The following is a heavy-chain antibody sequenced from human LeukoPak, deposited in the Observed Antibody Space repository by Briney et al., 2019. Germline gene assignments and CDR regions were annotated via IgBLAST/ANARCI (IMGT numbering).Heavy chain of an antibody. CDR3: AKDRSSGCYQGRVDP. CDR1: GLTLSHYA. V-gene: IGHV3-23*01. J-gene: IGHJ5*02. Sequence: PGGSLRLSCAASGLTLSHYAMNWVRQAPGKGLEWVSAITNSGDNSYYADSVKGRFTISRDNSKNTLYLQMNSLRVEDTAVYYCAKDRSSGCYQGRVDPWGQGTLVTVSS. D-gene: IGHD3-22*01. CDR2: ITNSGDNS.